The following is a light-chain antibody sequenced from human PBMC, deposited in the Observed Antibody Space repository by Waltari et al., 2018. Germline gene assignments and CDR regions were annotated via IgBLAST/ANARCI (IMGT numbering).Light chain of an antibody. CDR3: QECSNRPSIY. CDR1: QSVSSS. CDR2: DTS. V-gene: IGKV3-11*01. Sequence: IVLTQSPATLSLSPGERATLSCSDTQSVSSSLAWYQQKPGSAPRLVIYDTSFTATSIPARFTCSGSGTDFTLTISSLERGELADYYGQECSNRPSIYFGQGTRLEIK. J-gene: IGKJ5*01.